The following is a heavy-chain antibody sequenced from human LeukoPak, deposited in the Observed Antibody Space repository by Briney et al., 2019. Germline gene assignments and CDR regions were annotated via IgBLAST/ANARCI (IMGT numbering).Heavy chain of an antibody. J-gene: IGHJ4*01. CDR2: TRNKANSYTT. Sequence: PGGSLRLSCAASGFTLSDHYIDWVRQTPGKGLEWVGRTRNKANSYTTEYAASVKGRFTISRDDSENSLYLQMNSLKTEDTAVYYCARVTSTYYFDYWGHGTLVTVSS. CDR1: GFTLSDHY. V-gene: IGHV3-72*01. CDR3: ARVTSTYYFDY.